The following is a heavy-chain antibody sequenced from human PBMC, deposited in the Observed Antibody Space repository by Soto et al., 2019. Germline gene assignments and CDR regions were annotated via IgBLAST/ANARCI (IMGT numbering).Heavy chain of an antibody. V-gene: IGHV4-59*01. J-gene: IGHJ4*02. CDR1: GGSISSYY. CDR2: FYYSGTT. CDR3: ARTYYYDYSGYYPGFYFDY. D-gene: IGHD3-22*01. Sequence: SETLSLPCTVSGGSISSYYWSWIRQPPGKGLEWIGYFYYSGTTNYNPSLKSRVTISVATSKNQFSLKLSSVTAADTAVYYCARTYYYDYSGYYPGFYFDYWGQGTLVTVS.